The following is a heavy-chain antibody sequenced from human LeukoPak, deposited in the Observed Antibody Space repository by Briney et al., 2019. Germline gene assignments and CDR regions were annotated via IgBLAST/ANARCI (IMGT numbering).Heavy chain of an antibody. CDR3: AKNLLVEWLHVF. J-gene: IGHJ4*02. Sequence: GGSLRLSCAASGFTFSSYSMNWVRQAPGKGLEWVSSISSSSSHIYYADSVKGRFIISRDNPKNTLYLQMNSLRAEDTAVYYCAKNLLVEWLHVFWGQGTLVTVSS. CDR1: GFTFSSYS. D-gene: IGHD3-3*01. CDR2: ISSSSSHI. V-gene: IGHV3-21*04.